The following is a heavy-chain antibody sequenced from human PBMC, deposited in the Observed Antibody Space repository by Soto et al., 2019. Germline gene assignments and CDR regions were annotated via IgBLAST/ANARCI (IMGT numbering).Heavy chain of an antibody. J-gene: IGHJ4*02. V-gene: IGHV5-51*01. Sequence: LGESLKISCQGSVYIFTNYWIGWVRQMPGKGLEWMGIIYPGDSDTRYSPSFQGQVTISADKSISTAYLQWSSLRAEDTAVYYCARESEDLTSNFDYWGQGTLVTVSS. CDR1: VYIFTNYW. CDR3: ARESEDLTSNFDY. CDR2: IYPGDSDT.